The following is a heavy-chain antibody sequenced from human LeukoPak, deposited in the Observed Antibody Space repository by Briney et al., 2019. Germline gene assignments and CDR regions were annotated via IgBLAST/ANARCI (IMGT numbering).Heavy chain of an antibody. J-gene: IGHJ4*02. CDR1: GGSISSYY. Sequence: SETLSLTCTVSGGSISSYYWSWIRQPPGKGLEWIGYIYYSGSTNYNPSLKSRVTISVDTSKNQFSLKLSSVTAADTAVYYCARSTTVTTDYRGQGTLVTVSS. CDR3: ARSTTVTTDY. V-gene: IGHV4-59*01. CDR2: IYYSGST. D-gene: IGHD4-17*01.